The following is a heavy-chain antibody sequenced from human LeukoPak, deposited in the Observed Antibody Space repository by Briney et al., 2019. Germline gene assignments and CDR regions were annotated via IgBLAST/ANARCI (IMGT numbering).Heavy chain of an antibody. Sequence: GGSLRLSCTASGFTFGDYAMCWFRQAPGKGLERVGFIRSKAYGGTTEYAASVKGRFTISRDDSKSIAYLQMNSLKTEDTAVYYCTRGRYYDSSGTDYFDYWGQGTLVTVSS. CDR3: TRGRYYDSSGTDYFDY. D-gene: IGHD3-22*01. CDR1: GFTFGDYA. J-gene: IGHJ4*02. V-gene: IGHV3-49*03. CDR2: IRSKAYGGTT.